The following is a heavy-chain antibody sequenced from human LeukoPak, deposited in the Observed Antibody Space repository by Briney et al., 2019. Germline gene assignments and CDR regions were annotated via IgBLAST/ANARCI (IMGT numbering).Heavy chain of an antibody. CDR1: D. D-gene: IGHD6-19*01. V-gene: IGHV1-8*01. Sequence: DIXWVXXAAGQGLEGMGWMNPNSGNTDYAQKFKGRVNITRNTSISTAYMEVSRLRCGDTAVYYCARGAVAGRRFDYWGQGTLVTVSS. CDR2: MNPNSGNT. J-gene: IGHJ4*02. CDR3: ARGAVAGRRFDY.